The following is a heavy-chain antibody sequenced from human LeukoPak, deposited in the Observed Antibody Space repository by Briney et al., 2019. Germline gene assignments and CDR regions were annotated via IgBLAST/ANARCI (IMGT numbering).Heavy chain of an antibody. D-gene: IGHD2-15*01. CDR3: RKDRRVAPTGYGLDV. J-gene: IGHJ6*02. CDR2: STWYSGSI. Sequence: SLRLPCGASEVTSDDNAMHGCDRPPGKGLNGWAGSTWYSGSITYADSVKGGFPISRDNAKNSLSLQMNTLRAEDPALYYWRKDRRVAPTGYGLDVWGQGTTVTVSS. V-gene: IGHV3-9*02. CDR1: EVTSDDNA.